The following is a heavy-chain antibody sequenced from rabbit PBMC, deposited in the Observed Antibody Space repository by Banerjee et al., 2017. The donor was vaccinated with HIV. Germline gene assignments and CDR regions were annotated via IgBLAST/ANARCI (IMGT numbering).Heavy chain of an antibody. J-gene: IGHJ3*01. CDR1: Y. CDR2: IYPDYGST. V-gene: IGHV1S7*01. CDR3: AKSDGAGGWSYML. D-gene: IGHD4-2*01. Sequence: YMCWVRQAPGKGLEWIAYIYPDYGSTHYASWVNGRFTISLDNAQNTVFLQMTSLTAADTATYFCAKSDGAGGWSYMLWGQGTLVTVS.